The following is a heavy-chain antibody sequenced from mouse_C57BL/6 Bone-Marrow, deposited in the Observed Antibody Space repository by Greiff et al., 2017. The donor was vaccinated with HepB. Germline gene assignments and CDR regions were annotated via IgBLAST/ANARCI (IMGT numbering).Heavy chain of an antibody. J-gene: IGHJ2*01. D-gene: IGHD1-1*01. CDR3: ARGEIYYYGSSLLFDY. CDR2: IYPGDGDT. V-gene: IGHV1-82*01. CDR1: GYAFSSSW. Sequence: VKLVESGPELVKPGASVKISCKASGYAFSSSWMNWVKQRPGKGLEWIGRIYPGDGDTNYNGKFKGKATLTADKSSSTAYMQLSSLTSEDSAVYFCARGEIYYYGSSLLFDYWGQGTTLTVSS.